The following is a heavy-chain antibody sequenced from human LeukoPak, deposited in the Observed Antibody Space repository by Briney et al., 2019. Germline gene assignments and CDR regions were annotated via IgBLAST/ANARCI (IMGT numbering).Heavy chain of an antibody. CDR2: MNIDSGNT. Sequence: GASVKVSCKASGYTFASHDIHWVRRATGQGLEWMGWMNIDSGNTGYAEKFQGRVTMTRNTSTTTANMELSSLTSEDTAVYYCVRGSGRGKDSWGQGTLVTVSS. D-gene: IGHD1-1*01. V-gene: IGHV1-8*01. CDR3: VRGSGRGKDS. J-gene: IGHJ4*02. CDR1: GYTFASHD.